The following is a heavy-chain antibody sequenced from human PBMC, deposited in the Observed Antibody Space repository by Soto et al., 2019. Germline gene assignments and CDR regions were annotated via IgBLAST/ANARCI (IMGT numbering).Heavy chain of an antibody. CDR1: GYTFTSYG. V-gene: IGHV1-18*01. Sequence: QVQLVQSGAEVKKPGASVKVSCKASGYTFTSYGISWVRQAPGQGLEWMGWISAYNGNTNYAQKLQGRVTMTTDTPTSTAYMELRSLRSDDTSVYYCARDAKDIVLVPSAPAGYWGQGTLVTVSS. J-gene: IGHJ4*02. D-gene: IGHD2-2*01. CDR2: ISAYNGNT. CDR3: ARDAKDIVLVPSAPAGY.